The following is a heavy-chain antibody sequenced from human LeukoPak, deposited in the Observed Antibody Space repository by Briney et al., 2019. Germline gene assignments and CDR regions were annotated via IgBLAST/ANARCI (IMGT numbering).Heavy chain of an antibody. Sequence: SETLSLTCAVSGDSISSSNWWSWVRQPPGKGLEWIGEIYHSGSTNYNPSLRSRVIISVDKFKNQFSLKLSSVTAADTAVYYCARVEDSGYDYRGRFDPWGQGTLVTVSS. J-gene: IGHJ5*02. CDR1: GDSISSSNW. CDR2: IYHSGST. CDR3: ARVEDSGYDYRGRFDP. V-gene: IGHV4-4*02. D-gene: IGHD5-12*01.